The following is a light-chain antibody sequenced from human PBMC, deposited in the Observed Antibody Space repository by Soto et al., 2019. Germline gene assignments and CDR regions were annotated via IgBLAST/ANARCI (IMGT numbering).Light chain of an antibody. J-gene: IGLJ2*01. Sequence: QSALTQPASVSGSPGQSITISCTGTSSDVGSYNLVSWYQQHPGKAPKLMIYEGSKRPSGVSKRFSGSKSGNTASLTISGLQAEDEADYYCCSYAGSSTSYVVFGGGTKLTVL. V-gene: IGLV2-23*01. CDR3: CSYAGSSTSYVV. CDR1: SSDVGSYNL. CDR2: EGS.